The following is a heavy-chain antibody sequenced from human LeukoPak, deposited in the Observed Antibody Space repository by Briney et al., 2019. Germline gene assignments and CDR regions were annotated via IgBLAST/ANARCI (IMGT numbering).Heavy chain of an antibody. J-gene: IGHJ6*02. CDR1: GYTFTGYH. CDR3: AREEARRYYYYGMDV. D-gene: IGHD6-6*01. CDR2: INPNSGGT. V-gene: IGHV1-2*02. Sequence: ASVTVSCQASGYTFTGYHMHWVRQAPGQGLEWMGWINPNSGGTNYAQKFQGRVTMTRDTSISTAYMELSRLRSDDTAVYYCAREEARRYYYYGMDVWGQGTTVTVSS.